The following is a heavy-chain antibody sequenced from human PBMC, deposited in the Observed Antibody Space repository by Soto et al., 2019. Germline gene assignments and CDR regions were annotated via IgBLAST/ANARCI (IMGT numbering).Heavy chain of an antibody. J-gene: IGHJ6*03. Sequence: SETLSLTCTVSGGSISSYYWSWIRQPPGKGLEWIGYIYYSGSTNYNPSLKSRVTISVDTSKNQFSLKLSSVTAADTAVYYCARLVSEYGDYYYYYYMDVWGKGTTVTVSS. CDR1: GGSISSYY. CDR3: ARLVSEYGDYYYYYYMDV. V-gene: IGHV4-59*08. CDR2: IYYSGST. D-gene: IGHD4-17*01.